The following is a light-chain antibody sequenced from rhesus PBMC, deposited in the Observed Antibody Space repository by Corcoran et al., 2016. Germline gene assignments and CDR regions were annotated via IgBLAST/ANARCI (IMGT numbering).Light chain of an antibody. CDR2: AGS. CDR3: EQTLQTPYS. V-gene: IGKV2-78*01. CDR1: QRLLHSNGYTY. Sequence: DIVMTQTPLSLSVTPGEPASIACRSSQRLLHSNGYTYLHWYLQKPGQSPQLRIYAGSTRAYGVPDRFSGRGSGTAFTLQISRVEAEDVGVYYCEQTLQTPYSFGQGTKVELK. J-gene: IGKJ2*01.